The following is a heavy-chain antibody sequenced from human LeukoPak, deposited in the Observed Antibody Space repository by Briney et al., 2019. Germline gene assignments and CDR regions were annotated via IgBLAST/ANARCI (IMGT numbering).Heavy chain of an antibody. CDR2: MSPGSYSI. CDR1: GFPLSTYS. J-gene: IGHJ4*02. D-gene: IGHD1-26*01. CDR3: ARKVVGATTDY. V-gene: IGHV3-21*01. Sequence: GGSLRLSCAASGFPLSTYSMNWVRQSPGKGLEWVSTMSPGSYSIYYADSVKGRFTISRDNAKNSLYLQMNSLRVEDTAMYYCARKVVGATTDYWGQGTLVTVSS.